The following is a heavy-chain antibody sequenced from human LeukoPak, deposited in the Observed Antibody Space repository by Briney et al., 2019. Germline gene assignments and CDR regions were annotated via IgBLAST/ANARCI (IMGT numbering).Heavy chain of an antibody. D-gene: IGHD2-15*01. V-gene: IGHV4-30-4*01. J-gene: IGHJ6*02. CDR2: IYYSGST. CDR3: ARVHCSGGSCLLDYGMDV. Sequence: SETLSLTCTVSGGSISSGDYYWSWIRQPPGKGLEWIGYIYYSGSTYYNPSLKSRVTISVDTSKNQFSLKLRSVTAADTAVYYCARVHCSGGSCLLDYGMDVWGQGTTVTVSS. CDR1: GGSISSGDYY.